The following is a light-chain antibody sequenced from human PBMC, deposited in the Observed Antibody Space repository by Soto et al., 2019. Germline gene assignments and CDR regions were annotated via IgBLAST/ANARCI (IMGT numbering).Light chain of an antibody. Sequence: QSALTQPRSVSGSPGQSVTISCTGTSSNVGGYNYVSWYQQHPGKVPKLLIYDVSKRPSGVPDRFSGSKSGNTASLTISGLQAEDEADYYCCSYEGIYTSYVFGTVTKLTVL. J-gene: IGLJ1*01. CDR2: DVS. CDR1: SSNVGGYNY. CDR3: CSYEGIYTSYV. V-gene: IGLV2-11*01.